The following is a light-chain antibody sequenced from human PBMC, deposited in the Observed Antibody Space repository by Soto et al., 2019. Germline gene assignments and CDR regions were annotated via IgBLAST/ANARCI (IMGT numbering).Light chain of an antibody. CDR3: QQSYSSTPT. V-gene: IGKV1-39*01. J-gene: IGKJ1*01. Sequence: IQMTQSPSTMSASVGYRVTITCWASQTIDSWLAWYQQRPGKPPNILIFAASSLQSGVPSRFSGSRSGPDFTLTISRLKNEDFATYDCQQSYSSTPTFGQGTKVDIK. CDR2: AAS. CDR1: QTIDSW.